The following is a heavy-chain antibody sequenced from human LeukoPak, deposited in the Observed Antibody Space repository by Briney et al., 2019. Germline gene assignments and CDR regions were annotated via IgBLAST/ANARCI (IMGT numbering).Heavy chain of an antibody. CDR3: ARDSSGYK. D-gene: IGHD3-22*01. CDR1: GFTFSTYW. Sequence: GGSLRLSCAASGFTFSTYWMSWVRQAPGKGLEGVANIKEDGSEKYYGDSVKGRFTISRDNAKNSLYLQMNSLRAEDTAVYYCARDSSGYKWGQGTLVTVSS. V-gene: IGHV3-7*01. J-gene: IGHJ4*02. CDR2: IKEDGSEK.